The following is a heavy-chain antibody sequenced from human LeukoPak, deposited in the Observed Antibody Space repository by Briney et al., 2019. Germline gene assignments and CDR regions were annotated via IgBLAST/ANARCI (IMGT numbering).Heavy chain of an antibody. Sequence: GASVKVSCKASGGTFSSYAISWVRQAPGKGLEWVANIKQDGSEKYYADSVKGRFTISRDNAKNSLYLQMNSLRAEDTAVYYCARLKGERSLFEYWGQGTLVTVSS. D-gene: IGHD2-21*01. J-gene: IGHJ4*02. CDR3: ARLKGERSLFEY. V-gene: IGHV3-7*02. CDR2: IKQDGSEK. CDR1: GGTFSSYA.